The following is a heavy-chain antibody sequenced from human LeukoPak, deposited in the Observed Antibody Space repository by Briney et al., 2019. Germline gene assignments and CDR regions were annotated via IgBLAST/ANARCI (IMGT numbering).Heavy chain of an antibody. CDR1: GSSISSGDYS. CDR3: ARGGYSGYDFYFDY. D-gene: IGHD5-12*01. Sequence: SQTLSLTCTVSGSSISSGDYSWSWIRQPPGKGLEWIGYIYYSGSTYHNPSLKSRVTISVDTSKNQFSLKLSSVTAADTAVYYCARGGYSGYDFYFDYWSQGTLVTVSS. CDR2: IYYSGST. J-gene: IGHJ4*02. V-gene: IGHV4-30-4*01.